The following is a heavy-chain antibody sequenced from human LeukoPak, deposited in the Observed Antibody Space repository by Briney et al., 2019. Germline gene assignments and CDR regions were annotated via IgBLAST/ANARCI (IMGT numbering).Heavy chain of an antibody. CDR2: ISGSGGST. J-gene: IGHJ4*02. V-gene: IGHV3-23*01. Sequence: PGGSLRLSCAASGFTFSSYAMSWVRQAPGKGLEWVSAISGSGGSTYYADSVKGRFTISRDNSKNTLYLQMNSLRAEDTAVYYCAKKILKFDETPIFDYWGQGTLVTVSS. CDR1: GFTFSSYA. D-gene: IGHD2-8*01. CDR3: AKKILKFDETPIFDY.